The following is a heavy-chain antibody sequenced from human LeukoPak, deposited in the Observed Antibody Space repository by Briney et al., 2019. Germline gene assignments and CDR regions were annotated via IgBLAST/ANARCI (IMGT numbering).Heavy chain of an antibody. CDR2: IYSGGST. V-gene: IGHV3-66*01. J-gene: IGHJ4*02. Sequence: PGGSLRLSCAASEFSVGSNYMTWVRQAPGKGLEWVSLIYSGGSTYYADSVKGRFTISRDNAKNSLYLQMNSLRAEDTAVYYCARDSDSSGYPAFDYWGQGTLVTVSS. CDR3: ARDSDSSGYPAFDY. D-gene: IGHD3-22*01. CDR1: EFSVGSNY.